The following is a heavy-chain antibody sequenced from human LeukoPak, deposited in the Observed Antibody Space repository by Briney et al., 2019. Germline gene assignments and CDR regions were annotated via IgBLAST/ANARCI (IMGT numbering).Heavy chain of an antibody. J-gene: IGHJ5*02. CDR1: GGSFSGYY. CDR3: ARGYCSGGSCPNWFDP. Sequence: SETLSLTCAAYGGSFSGYYWSWIRQPPGKGLEWIGYIYYSGSTNYNPSLKSRVTISVDTSKNQFSLKLSSVTAADTAVYYCARGYCSGGSCPNWFDPWGQGTLVTVSS. CDR2: IYYSGST. V-gene: IGHV4-59*01. D-gene: IGHD2-15*01.